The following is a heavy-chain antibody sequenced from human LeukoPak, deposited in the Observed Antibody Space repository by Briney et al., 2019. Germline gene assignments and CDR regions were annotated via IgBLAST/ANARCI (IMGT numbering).Heavy chain of an antibody. CDR3: ARRFSGYDH. V-gene: IGHV4-34*01. CDR2: INHSGST. J-gene: IGHJ5*02. CDR1: GGSFSGYY. Sequence: PSETLSLTCAIYGGSFSGYYWSWIRQTPGKGLEWIGEINHSGSTNYNPSLKSRVTISVDTSNNQFFLKLSSVTAADTAVYYCARRFSGYDHWGQGTLVTVSS. D-gene: IGHD5-12*01.